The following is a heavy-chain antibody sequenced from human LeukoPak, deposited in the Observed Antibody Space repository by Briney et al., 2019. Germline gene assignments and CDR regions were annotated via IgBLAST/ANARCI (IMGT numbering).Heavy chain of an antibody. D-gene: IGHD5-18*01. J-gene: IGHJ5*02. CDR3: ARLGYSYGPGFDP. V-gene: IGHV4-31*03. Sequence: SETLSLTCTVSGGSISSGGYYWSWIRQHPGKGLEWIGYIYYSGSTYYNPSLKSRVTISVDTSKNQFSLKLSSVTAADTAVYYCARLGYSYGPGFDPRGQGTLVTVSS. CDR1: GGSISSGGYY. CDR2: IYYSGST.